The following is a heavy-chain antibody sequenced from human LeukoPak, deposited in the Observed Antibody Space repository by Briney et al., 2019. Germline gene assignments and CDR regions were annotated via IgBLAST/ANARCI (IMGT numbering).Heavy chain of an antibody. CDR1: GFTFSSYS. V-gene: IGHV3-21*01. D-gene: IGHD2-15*01. CDR3: ARVNLGDGGRDY. CDR2: ISSSSSYI. Sequence: GGSLRLSCAASGFTFSSYSMNWVRQAAGKGLEWVSSISSSSSYIYYADSVKGRFTISRDNAKNSLYLQMTSQRAEDTAVYYCARVNLGDGGRDYWGQGTLVTVSS. J-gene: IGHJ4*02.